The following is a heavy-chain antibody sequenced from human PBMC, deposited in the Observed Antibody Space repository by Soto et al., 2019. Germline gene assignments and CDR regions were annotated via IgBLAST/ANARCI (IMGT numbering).Heavy chain of an antibody. CDR3: AKAGRPYSGYDLFDY. CDR2: ISYDGSNK. CDR1: GFTFSSYG. D-gene: IGHD5-12*01. V-gene: IGHV3-30*18. Sequence: QVQLVESGGGVVQPGRSLRLSCAASGFTFSSYGMHWVRQAPGKGLEWVAVISYDGSNKYYVDSVKGRFTISRDNSKNTLYLQMNSLRAEDTAVYYCAKAGRPYSGYDLFDYWGQGTLVTVSS. J-gene: IGHJ4*02.